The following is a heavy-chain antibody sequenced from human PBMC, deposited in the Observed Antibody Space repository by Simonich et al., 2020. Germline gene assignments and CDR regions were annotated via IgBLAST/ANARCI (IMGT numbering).Heavy chain of an antibody. CDR3: ARDFRLQLVEIGTYYYYGMDV. Sequence: EVQLVESGGGLVQPGGSLRLSCAASGFTFSSYEMNWVRQAPGKGLEWVSYISSSGSTIYYADSVKGRVTISRDNAKYSLYLQMNSLRAEDTAVYYCARDFRLQLVEIGTYYYYGMDVWGQGTTVTVSS. J-gene: IGHJ6*02. D-gene: IGHD6-6*01. CDR1: GFTFSSYE. V-gene: IGHV3-48*03. CDR2: ISSSGSTI.